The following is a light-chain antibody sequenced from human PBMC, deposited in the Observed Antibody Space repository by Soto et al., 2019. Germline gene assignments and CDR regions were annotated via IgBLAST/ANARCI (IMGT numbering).Light chain of an antibody. CDR1: SSDVGGYNF. V-gene: IGLV2-8*01. Sequence: QSALTQPPSASGSPGQSVTISCTGTSSDVGGYNFVSWYQQHPGKVPKLIIYEVTKRPSRVPDRFSGSKSGNTASLTVSGRQAEDEADYYCSSYGGSNNRYVFGTGTKLTVL. CDR3: SSYGGSNNRYV. J-gene: IGLJ1*01. CDR2: EVT.